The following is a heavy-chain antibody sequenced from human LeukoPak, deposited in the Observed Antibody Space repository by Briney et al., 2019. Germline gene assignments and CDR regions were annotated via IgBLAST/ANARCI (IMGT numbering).Heavy chain of an antibody. Sequence: PGGSLRLSCAASGFTFSGNWMSWVRQAPGKGLEWLANIDEDGSGKYYMDSVKGRFTISRDNARNSLYLQINSMRADDRAVYYCAIDAKYYHDSSGYHWGQGTLVTVSS. CDR2: IDEDGSGK. D-gene: IGHD3-22*01. CDR3: AIDAKYYHDSSGYH. J-gene: IGHJ4*02. CDR1: GFTFSGNW. V-gene: IGHV3-7*01.